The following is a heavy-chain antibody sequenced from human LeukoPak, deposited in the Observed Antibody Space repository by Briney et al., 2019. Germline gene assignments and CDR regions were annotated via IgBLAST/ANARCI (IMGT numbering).Heavy chain of an antibody. CDR3: ARRVGSGWPVQH. CDR1: GYTFSSYD. D-gene: IGHD6-19*01. V-gene: IGHV1-8*01. Sequence: GASVKVSCKASGYTFSSYDINWVRQATGQGLEWMGWMNPNSGNTGYAQKFQGRLNTTRNTSIDTAYMELSSLRSDDMAVYYCARRVGSGWPVQHWGQGTLVTVSS. J-gene: IGHJ1*01. CDR2: MNPNSGNT.